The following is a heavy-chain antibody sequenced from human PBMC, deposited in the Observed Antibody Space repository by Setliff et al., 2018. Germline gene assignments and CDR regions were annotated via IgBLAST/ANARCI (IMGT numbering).Heavy chain of an antibody. J-gene: IGHJ4*02. CDR1: GGSISSGSYY. CDR3: ARYDSSGYSENYYFDY. V-gene: IGHV4-61*02. D-gene: IGHD3-22*01. CDR2: IYTSGST. Sequence: SETLSLTCTVSGGSISSGSYYWSWIRQPAGKGLEWIGRIYTSGSTNYNPSLKSRVTISVDTSKNQFSLNLSSVTAADTAIYYCARYDSSGYSENYYFDYWGQGTLVTVSS.